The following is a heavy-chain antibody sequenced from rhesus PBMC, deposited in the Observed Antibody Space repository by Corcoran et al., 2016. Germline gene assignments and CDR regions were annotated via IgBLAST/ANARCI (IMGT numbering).Heavy chain of an antibody. CDR2: VSGSGGST. J-gene: IGHJ4*01. D-gene: IGHD3-16*01. CDR3: ARVTYYYSGSYYYYFDY. V-gene: IGHV4-173*01. CDR1: GGSISSNY. Sequence: QLQLQESGPGLVKPSETLSLTCAVSGGSISSNYWSWIRQPPGKGLEWIGRVSGSGGSTDDNPSLKSRVTMSTDTSNNPFSLKLSSVTAADTAVYYCARVTYYYSGSYYYYFDYWGQGVLVTVSS.